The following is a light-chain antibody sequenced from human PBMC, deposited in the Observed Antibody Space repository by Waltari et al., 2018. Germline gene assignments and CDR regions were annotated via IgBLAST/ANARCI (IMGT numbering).Light chain of an antibody. J-gene: IGKJ1*01. CDR3: QHYGTSRT. CDR2: SAS. V-gene: IGKV3-20*01. CDR1: PSIASSY. Sequence: IVLTQSPGTLSLSPGERATLSCRASPSIASSYLAWYQQRPGQAPRLLIYSASDRASGVPDRFSGSGSRTDFTLTISRLEPEDFALYYCQHYGTSRTFGQGSKVE.